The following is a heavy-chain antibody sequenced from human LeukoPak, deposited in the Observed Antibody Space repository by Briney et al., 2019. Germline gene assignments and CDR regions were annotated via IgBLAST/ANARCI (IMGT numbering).Heavy chain of an antibody. J-gene: IGHJ3*02. D-gene: IGHD3-9*01. CDR1: GYTFTSYD. CDR2: MNPNSGNT. Sequence: ASVKISCKASGYTFTSYDINWVRQATGQGLEWMGWMNPNSGNTGYAQKFQGRVTMTRNTSISTAYMELSSLRSEDTAVYYCARVGIKLRYFDRQAFDIWGQGTMVTVSS. CDR3: ARVGIKLRYFDRQAFDI. V-gene: IGHV1-8*01.